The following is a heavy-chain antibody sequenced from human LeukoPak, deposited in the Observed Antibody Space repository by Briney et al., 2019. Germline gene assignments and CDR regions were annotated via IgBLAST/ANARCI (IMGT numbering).Heavy chain of an antibody. CDR1: GGTFSSYA. CDR2: IIPIFGTA. V-gene: IGHV1-69*01. J-gene: IGHJ5*02. D-gene: IGHD3-10*01. CDR3: AREVGSGSSNWFDP. Sequence: SVKVSCKATGGTFSSYAISWVRQAPGQGLEWMGGIIPIFGTANYAQKFQGRVTITADESTSTAYMELSSLRSEDTAVYYCAREVGSGSSNWFDPWGQGTLVTVSS.